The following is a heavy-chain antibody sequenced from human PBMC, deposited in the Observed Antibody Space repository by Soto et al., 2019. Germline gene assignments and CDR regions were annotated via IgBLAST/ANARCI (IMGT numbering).Heavy chain of an antibody. J-gene: IGHJ3*02. CDR2: ISHDSDYT. Sequence: QVQLVESGGGLVKHGGSLRLSCAASGFTFSDYYMSWIRQAPGQGLEWVSYISHDSDYTSYADSVRGRFSISRDNAQKSLYLQINSLRAEDTALYYCARPNTPYYGGNSGAFDIWGQGTMVTVSS. D-gene: IGHD4-17*01. CDR1: GFTFSDYY. V-gene: IGHV3-11*06. CDR3: ARPNTPYYGGNSGAFDI.